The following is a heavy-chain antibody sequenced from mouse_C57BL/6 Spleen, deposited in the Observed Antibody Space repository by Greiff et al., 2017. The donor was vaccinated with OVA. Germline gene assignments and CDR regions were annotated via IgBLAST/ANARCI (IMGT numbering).Heavy chain of an antibody. CDR3: ARDREHYDYDGAMDY. CDR1: GFTFSDYY. D-gene: IGHD2-4*01. V-gene: IGHV5-16*01. J-gene: IGHJ4*01. Sequence: EVQGVESEGGLVQPGSSMKLSCTASGFTFSDYYMAWVRQVPEKGLEWVANINSDGSSTYYLDSLKSRFIISRDNAENILYLQMSSLKSEDTATYYCARDREHYDYDGAMDYWGQGTSVTVSS. CDR2: INSDGSST.